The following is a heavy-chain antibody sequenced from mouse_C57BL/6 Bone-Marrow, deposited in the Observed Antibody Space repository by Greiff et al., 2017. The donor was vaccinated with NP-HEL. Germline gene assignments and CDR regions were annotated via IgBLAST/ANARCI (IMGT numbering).Heavy chain of an antibody. V-gene: IGHV1-50*01. CDR2: IDPSDSYT. CDR1: GYTFTSYW. CDR3: ARGNWFAY. Sequence: VQLQQPGAELVKPGASVKLSCKASGYTFTSYWMQWVKQSPGQGLEWIGEIDPSDSYTNYNQKFKGKATLTVDTSSSPAYMQLSSLTSEDSAVYYCARGNWFAYWGQGTLVTVSA. J-gene: IGHJ3*01.